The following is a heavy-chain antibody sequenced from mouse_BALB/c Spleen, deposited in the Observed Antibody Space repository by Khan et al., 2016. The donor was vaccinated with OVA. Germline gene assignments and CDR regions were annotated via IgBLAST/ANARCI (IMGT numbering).Heavy chain of an antibody. V-gene: IGHV2-9*02. CDR2: IWAGGST. CDR3: SRDRNDGNYWAMDY. D-gene: IGHD2-1*01. CDR1: GFSLTTYG. J-gene: IGHJ4*01. Sequence: QVQLQQSGPGLVAPSQSLSITCTVSGFSLTTYGVHWVRQPPGKGLEWLGVIWAGGSTNFNSALMSRLSISKDNSKSQVFLKMNSLQTVDTAMYYCSRDRNDGNYWAMDYWGQGTSVTVSS.